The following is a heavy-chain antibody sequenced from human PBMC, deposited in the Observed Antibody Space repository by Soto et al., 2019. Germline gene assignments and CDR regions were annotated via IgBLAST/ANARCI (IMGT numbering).Heavy chain of an antibody. Sequence: SETLSLTCTVSGGSISSGVYYWSWIRQHPGKGLEWIGYIYYSGSTYYNPSLKSRVTISVDTSKNQFSLKLSSVTAADTAVYYCARHYGDYPGSYFDYWGQGTLVTVSS. CDR3: ARHYGDYPGSYFDY. CDR2: IYYSGST. D-gene: IGHD4-17*01. CDR1: GGSISSGVYY. V-gene: IGHV4-31*03. J-gene: IGHJ4*02.